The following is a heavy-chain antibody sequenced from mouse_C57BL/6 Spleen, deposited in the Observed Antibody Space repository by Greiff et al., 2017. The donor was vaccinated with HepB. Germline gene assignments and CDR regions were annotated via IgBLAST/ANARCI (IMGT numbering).Heavy chain of an antibody. V-gene: IGHV5-16*01. CDR2: INYDGSST. J-gene: IGHJ2*01. CDR3: AREGLYGSPYFDY. D-gene: IGHD1-1*01. Sequence: EVKVVESEGGLVQPGSSMKLSCTASGFTFSDYYMAWVRQVPEKGLEWVANINYDGSSTYYLDSLKSRFIISRDNAKNILYLQMSSLKSEDTATYYCAREGLYGSPYFDYWGQGTTLTVSS. CDR1: GFTFSDYY.